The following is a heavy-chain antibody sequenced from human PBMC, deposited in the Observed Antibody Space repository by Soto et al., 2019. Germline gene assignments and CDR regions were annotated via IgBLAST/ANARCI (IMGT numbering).Heavy chain of an antibody. CDR2: IYFSGST. J-gene: IGHJ6*02. V-gene: IGHV4-31*03. CDR1: GGSISSGGYY. Sequence: QVQLQESGPGLVKPSQTLSLTCTVSGGSISSGGYYWSWIRQHPGKCLECIGYIYFSGSTYYNPSLWVRVTISVGSSERLFYLKLSSVSAVESSVYYSACVFIASKNYYCYCMYVWGQGTTGTVSS. D-gene: IGHD6-13*01. CDR3: ACVFIASKNYYCYCMYV.